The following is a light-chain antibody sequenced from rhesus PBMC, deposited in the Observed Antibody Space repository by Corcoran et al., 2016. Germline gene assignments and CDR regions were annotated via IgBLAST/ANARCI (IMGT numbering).Light chain of an antibody. V-gene: IGKV1-38*01. CDR2: DAS. CDR3: QQRNGYPYS. CDR1: QDISSY. J-gene: IGKJ2*01. Sequence: DIQLTQSPSSLSASVGDRVTITCRASQDISSYLAWYQQKPGNAPNLLIYDASNLQSGVPSRFSGSGSGTHFTLTISSLQPEDFAVYYCQQRNGYPYSFGRGTKVEIK.